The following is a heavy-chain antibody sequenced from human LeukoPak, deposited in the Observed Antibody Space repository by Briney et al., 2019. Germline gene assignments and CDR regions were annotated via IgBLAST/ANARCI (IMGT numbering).Heavy chain of an antibody. CDR1: GFTFSSYS. V-gene: IGHV3-30*03. Sequence: PGGSLRLSCAASGFTFSSYSMHWVRQAPGKGLEWVAVISYDGSNKYYADSVKGRFTISRDNSKNTLYLQMNSLRAEDTAVYYCAGSGGPYYYYYYYMDVWGKGTTVTVSS. D-gene: IGHD2-15*01. J-gene: IGHJ6*03. CDR3: AGSGGPYYYYYYYMDV. CDR2: ISYDGSNK.